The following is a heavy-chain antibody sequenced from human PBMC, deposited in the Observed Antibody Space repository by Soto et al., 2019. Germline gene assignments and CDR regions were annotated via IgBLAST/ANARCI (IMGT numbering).Heavy chain of an antibody. CDR3: ARSQKADYAAYAQGPNYYYYGMVV. D-gene: IGHD4-17*01. J-gene: IGHJ6*02. Sequence: QVQLVQSGAEVKKPGSSVKVSCKASGGTFSTYAISWVRQVPGQGLEWMGGIIPFFGTINYAQKFQGRVTITADESTSTAYMELISLRSEDTAVYYCARSQKADYAAYAQGPNYYYYGMVVWGQGTTVTVSS. V-gene: IGHV1-69*01. CDR1: GGTFSTYA. CDR2: IIPFFGTI.